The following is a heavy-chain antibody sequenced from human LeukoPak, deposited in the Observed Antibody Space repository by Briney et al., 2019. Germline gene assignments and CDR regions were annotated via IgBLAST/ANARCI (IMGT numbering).Heavy chain of an antibody. CDR3: ATGHPDIVVVPSE. V-gene: IGHV1-8*01. J-gene: IGHJ3*01. CDR2: MNPNSGNT. D-gene: IGHD2-2*01. Sequence: ASVKVSCKASGYTFTSYDINWVRQATGQGLEWMGWMNPNSGNTGYAQKFQGRVTMTSNTSISTAYLQLSSLRSEDTAVYYCATGHPDIVVVPSEWGQGTMVTVSS. CDR1: GYTFTSYD.